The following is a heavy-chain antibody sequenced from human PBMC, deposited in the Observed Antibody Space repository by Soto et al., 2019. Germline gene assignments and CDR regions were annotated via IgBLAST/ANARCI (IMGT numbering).Heavy chain of an antibody. CDR2: IKQDGSEK. CDR1: GFTFSSYW. J-gene: IGHJ4*02. V-gene: IGHV3-7*01. CDR3: SRSLNS. Sequence: GGSLRLSCAASGFTFSSYWMSWVRQAPGKGLEWVANIKQDGSEKYYVDSVKGRFTIYRDSAKNSLYLQMSSLTAEDSALYYCSRSLNSWGQGTLVTVSS.